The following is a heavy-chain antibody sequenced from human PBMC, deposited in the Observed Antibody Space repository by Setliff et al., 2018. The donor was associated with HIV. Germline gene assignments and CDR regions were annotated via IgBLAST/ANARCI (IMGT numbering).Heavy chain of an antibody. CDR2: ISSSSTFI. J-gene: IGHJ4*02. D-gene: IGHD3-22*01. Sequence: GGSLRLSCAASGFTFGSYSMNWVRQAPGKGLEWISSISSSSTFIHYANSVSGRFIASTDNAKNSLFLQMNSLKAEDTAVYYCARAYNVYDYRFDSSGYDYWGQGTLVTVSS. CDR3: ARAYNVYDYRFDSSGYDY. CDR1: GFTFGSYS. V-gene: IGHV3-21*04.